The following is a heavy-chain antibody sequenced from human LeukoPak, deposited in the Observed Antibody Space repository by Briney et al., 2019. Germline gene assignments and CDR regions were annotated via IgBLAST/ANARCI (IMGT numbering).Heavy chain of an antibody. J-gene: IGHJ3*02. V-gene: IGHV4-30-4*08. Sequence: SETLSLTCTVSGGSISSGDYYWGWIRQPPGQGLEWIGYIYYSGSTYYNPSLKSRVTISVDTPKNQFSLKLSSVTAADTAVYYCARGGGDYGDYPAAFDIWGQGTMVTVSS. CDR2: IYYSGST. D-gene: IGHD4-17*01. CDR1: GGSISSGDYY. CDR3: ARGGGDYGDYPAAFDI.